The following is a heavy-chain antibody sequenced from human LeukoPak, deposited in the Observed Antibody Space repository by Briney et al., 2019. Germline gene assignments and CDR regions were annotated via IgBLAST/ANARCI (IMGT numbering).Heavy chain of an antibody. Sequence: GGSLSLSCAASGFTLSTDHMSWVRQAPGKGLEWVAVSYSSGSRHYAESVKGRFTISRDNSKNTLDLQINSLRVEDTALYYCARVWELSFDHWGQGTLVTVSS. V-gene: IGHV3-53*01. CDR2: SYSSGSR. CDR1: GFTLSTDH. CDR3: ARVWELSFDH. D-gene: IGHD1-26*01. J-gene: IGHJ4*02.